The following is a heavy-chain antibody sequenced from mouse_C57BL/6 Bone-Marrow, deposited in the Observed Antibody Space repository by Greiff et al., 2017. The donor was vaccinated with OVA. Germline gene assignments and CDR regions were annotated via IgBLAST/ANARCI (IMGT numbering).Heavy chain of an antibody. Sequence: EVMLVESGGGLVQSGRSLRLSCATSGFTFSDFYMEWVRQAPGKGLEWIAASRNKANDYTTEYSASVKGRFIVSRDTSQSSLYLRMKALRADETAIYDCGRDYDYDKAWFAYWGQGTLVTVSA. D-gene: IGHD2-4*01. V-gene: IGHV7-1*01. CDR3: GRDYDYDKAWFAY. CDR1: GFTFSDFY. CDR2: SRNKANDYTT. J-gene: IGHJ3*01.